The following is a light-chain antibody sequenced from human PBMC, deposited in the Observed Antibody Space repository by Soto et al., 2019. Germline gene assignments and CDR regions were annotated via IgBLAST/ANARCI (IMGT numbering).Light chain of an antibody. CDR2: GAS. J-gene: IGKJ5*01. Sequence: EIVMTQSPATLSVSPGERVTLSCRASQSDSSNLAWYQKKPGQAPRLLIYGASTRATGIPARFSGSGAGAEFTHTISSLQAEAFAVYYCQQYNIWPVTFGQGTRLEIK. CDR1: QSDSSN. V-gene: IGKV3-15*01. CDR3: QQYNIWPVT.